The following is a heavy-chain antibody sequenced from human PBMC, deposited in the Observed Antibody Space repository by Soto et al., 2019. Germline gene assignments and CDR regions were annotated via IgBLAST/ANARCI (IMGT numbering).Heavy chain of an antibody. CDR3: ARGWGDSSGYYYNCLDY. CDR2: INPNSGGT. CDR1: GYTFTGYY. Sequence: ASVKVSCKASGYTFTGYYMHWVRQAPGQGLEWMGWINPNSGGTNYAQKFQGRVTMTRDTSISTAYMELSRLRSDDTAVYYCARGWGDSSGYYYNCLDYWGQGTLVTVSS. V-gene: IGHV1-2*02. J-gene: IGHJ4*02. D-gene: IGHD3-22*01.